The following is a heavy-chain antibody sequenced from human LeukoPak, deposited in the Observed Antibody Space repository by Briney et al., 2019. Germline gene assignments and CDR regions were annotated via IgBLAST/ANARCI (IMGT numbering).Heavy chain of an antibody. CDR1: GGSISSYY. J-gene: IGHJ2*01. CDR3: ARVLIDDSSGYYFRRMWWKGYFDL. D-gene: IGHD3-22*01. Sequence: NTSETLSLTCTVSGGSISSYYWSWIRQPPGKGLEWIGYIDYSGSTNYNPSLKSRVTISVDTSKNQFSLKLCSVTAADTAVYYCARVLIDDSSGYYFRRMWWKGYFDLWGRGTLVTVSS. V-gene: IGHV4-59*01. CDR2: IDYSGST.